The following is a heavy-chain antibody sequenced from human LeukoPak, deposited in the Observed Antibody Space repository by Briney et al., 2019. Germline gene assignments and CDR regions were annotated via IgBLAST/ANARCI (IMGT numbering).Heavy chain of an antibody. CDR1: GGSFSGYY. Sequence: SETLSLTCAVYGGSFSGYYWSWIRQPPGKGLEWIGEINHSGSTNYNPSLKSRVTMSVDTSKNQFSLKLSSVTAADTAVYYCARAFRRMVRHPFDYWGQGTLVTVSS. CDR2: INHSGST. J-gene: IGHJ4*02. V-gene: IGHV4-34*01. D-gene: IGHD3-10*01. CDR3: ARAFRRMVRHPFDY.